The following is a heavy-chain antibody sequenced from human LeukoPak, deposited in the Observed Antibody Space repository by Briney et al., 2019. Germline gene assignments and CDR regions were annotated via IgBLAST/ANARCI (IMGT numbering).Heavy chain of an antibody. CDR3: ARELTEYPSPSAFDI. Sequence: GASVKVSCKASGGTFSSYAISWVRQAPGQGLEWMGIINPSGGSTSYAQKFQGRVTMTRDTSTSTVYMELSSLRSEDTAVYYRARELTEYPSPSAFDIWGQGTMVTVSS. CDR1: GGTFSSYA. CDR2: INPSGGST. J-gene: IGHJ3*02. V-gene: IGHV1-46*01. D-gene: IGHD2-21*02.